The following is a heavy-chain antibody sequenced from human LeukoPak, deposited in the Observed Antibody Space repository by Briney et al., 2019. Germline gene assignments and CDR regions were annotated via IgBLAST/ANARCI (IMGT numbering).Heavy chain of an antibody. CDR1: GFTFSSYA. CDR3: AREETLALGWFDP. CDR2: ISYDGSNK. Sequence: GGSLRLSCAASGFTFSSYAMHWVRQAPGKGLEWVAVISYDGSNKYYADSVKGRFTISRDNSKNTLYLQMNSLRAEDTAVYYCAREETLALGWFDPWGQGTLVTVSS. V-gene: IGHV3-30-3*01. J-gene: IGHJ5*02.